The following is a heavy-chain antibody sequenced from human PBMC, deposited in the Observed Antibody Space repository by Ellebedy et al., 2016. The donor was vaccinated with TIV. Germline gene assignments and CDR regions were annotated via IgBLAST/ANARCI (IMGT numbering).Heavy chain of an antibody. J-gene: IGHJ4*02. D-gene: IGHD5-12*01. CDR1: GASISSGGYY. CDR3: VSGPNRYFFVY. V-gene: IGHV4-31*03. CDR2: ISYSGTT. Sequence: MPSETLSLTCTVSGASISSGGYYWSWIRQHPGQGLEWIGHISYSGTTYYNPSLKSRVTISGDTSKNQFSLKLSSVIAADTAVYYCVSGPNRYFFVYWGQGTLVIVSS.